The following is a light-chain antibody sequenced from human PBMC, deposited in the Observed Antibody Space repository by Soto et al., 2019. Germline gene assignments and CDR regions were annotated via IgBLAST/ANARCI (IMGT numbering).Light chain of an antibody. Sequence: ALTKSPGTLSLSPWSRSTLSCRASQSVSYNFLAWYQEKPRQAARHLLYGAANRATGIPDTFSGSGSGTDFTLLISRLEPEDFAVYYCRQYGRSLGFAFGGGTKVDIK. CDR3: RQYGRSLGFA. CDR1: QSVSYNF. CDR2: GAA. V-gene: IGKV3-20*01. J-gene: IGKJ4*01.